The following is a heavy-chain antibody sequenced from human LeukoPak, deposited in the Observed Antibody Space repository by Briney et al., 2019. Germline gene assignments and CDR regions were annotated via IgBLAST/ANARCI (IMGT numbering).Heavy chain of an antibody. V-gene: IGHV1-69*01. J-gene: IGHJ5*02. CDR1: GGTFSSYA. CDR2: IIPIFGIA. Sequence: SSVKVSCKASGGTFSSYAISWVRQAPGHGLEWMGGIIPIFGIANYAQKFQGRVTITADESTSTAYMELSSLRSEDTAVYYCARDPYSNYWFDPWGQGTLVTVSS. CDR3: ARDPYSNYWFDP. D-gene: IGHD4-11*01.